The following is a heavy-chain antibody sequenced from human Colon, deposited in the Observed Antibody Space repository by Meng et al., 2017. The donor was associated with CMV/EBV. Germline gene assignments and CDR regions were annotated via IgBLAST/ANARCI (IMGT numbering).Heavy chain of an antibody. CDR2: IKQDGSEK. D-gene: IGHD6-19*01. CDR1: GFTFSSYW. J-gene: IGHJ5*02. V-gene: IGHV3-7*01. Sequence: GESLKISCAASGFTFSSYWMSWVRQAPGKGLEWVANIKQDGSEKNYVDSVKGRFTISRDNAKNSLYVQMNSLRAEDSAVYYCMRGGGWSSWGQGTLVTVSS. CDR3: MRGGGWSS.